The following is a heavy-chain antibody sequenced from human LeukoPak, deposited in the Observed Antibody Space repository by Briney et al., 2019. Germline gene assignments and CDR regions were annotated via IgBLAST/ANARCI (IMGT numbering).Heavy chain of an antibody. D-gene: IGHD4-17*01. J-gene: IGHJ3*02. CDR3: ARGPTVTNDAFDI. V-gene: IGHV4-39*07. CDR2: IYYNGST. Sequence: SETLSLTCTVSGGSISSTAYYWGWIRQPPGKGLDWIGSIYYNGSTYYNPSLKSRVTISVDTSKNQFSLKLSSMTAADTAVYYCARGPTVTNDAFDIWGQGTMVTVSS. CDR1: GGSISSTAYY.